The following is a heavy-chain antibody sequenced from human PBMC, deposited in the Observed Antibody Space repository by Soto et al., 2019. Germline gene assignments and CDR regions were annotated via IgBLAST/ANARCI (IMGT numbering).Heavy chain of an antibody. CDR2: IYYSGST. J-gene: IGHJ5*02. CDR3: ARDRGGYDLNWFDP. V-gene: IGHV4-59*01. Sequence: SETLSLTCTVSGGSISSYYWSWIRQPPGKGLEWIGYIYYSGSTNYNPSLKSRVTISVDTSKNQFSLKLSSVTAADTAVYYCARDRGGYDLNWFDPWGQGTLVTVSS. D-gene: IGHD5-12*01. CDR1: GGSISSYY.